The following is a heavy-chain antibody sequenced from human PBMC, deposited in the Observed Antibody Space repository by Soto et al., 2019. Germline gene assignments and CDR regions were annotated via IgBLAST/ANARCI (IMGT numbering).Heavy chain of an antibody. Sequence: QVQLVESGGGVVQPGRSLRLSCAASGFTFSSYGMHWVRQAPGKGLEWVAVIRYDGSNKYYADSVKGRFTISRDNSKNTLYLQMNSLRAEDTAVYYCARDGLRITIFDYGMDVWGQGTTVTVSS. CDR1: GFTFSSYG. CDR2: IRYDGSNK. V-gene: IGHV3-33*01. D-gene: IGHD3-3*01. CDR3: ARDGLRITIFDYGMDV. J-gene: IGHJ6*02.